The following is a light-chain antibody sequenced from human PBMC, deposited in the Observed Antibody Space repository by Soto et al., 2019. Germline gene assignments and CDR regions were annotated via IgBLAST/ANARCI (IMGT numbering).Light chain of an antibody. Sequence: DIVLTQSPDTLSLSPGERATLSCRASQSVTNSYVSWYQQKPRQPPSLLIYGTSNGATGVPDRFSGSGSGTDFTLTISSLEPEDFAVYYCHQYGSSPYTFGQGTKVEIK. V-gene: IGKV3-20*01. J-gene: IGKJ2*01. CDR3: HQYGSSPYT. CDR2: GTS. CDR1: QSVTNSY.